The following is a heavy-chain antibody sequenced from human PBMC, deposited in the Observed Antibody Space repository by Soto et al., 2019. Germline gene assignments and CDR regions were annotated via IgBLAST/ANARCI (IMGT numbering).Heavy chain of an antibody. CDR1: GYTFTSYD. CDR2: MNPNSGNT. J-gene: IGHJ3*02. CDR3: ARGINYYGSGDDAFDI. D-gene: IGHD3-10*01. Sequence: QVQLVQSGAEGKKPGASVKVSCKASGYTFTSYDINWVRQATGQGLEWMGWMNPNSGNTGYAQKFQGRVTMTRNTSISKAYMELSSLRSEDTAMYYCARGINYYGSGDDAFDIWGQGTMVTVSS. V-gene: IGHV1-8*01.